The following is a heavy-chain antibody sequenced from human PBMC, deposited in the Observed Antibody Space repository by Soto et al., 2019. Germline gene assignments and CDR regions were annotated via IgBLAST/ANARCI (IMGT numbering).Heavy chain of an antibody. V-gene: IGHV3-15*07. J-gene: IGHJ4*01. D-gene: IGHD3-10*01. CDR1: GFAFSNAW. CDR3: TTDSRTTMPEVRFDY. CDR2: IKSKTDGGSA. Sequence: EVQLVESGGGLVKPGGSLRLSCAASGFAFSNAWINWVRQAPGKGLQWVGRIKSKTDGGSADYAAPVKGRFAVSRDDSRNIVYPQMNSLKIEDTAVEYCTTDSRTTMPEVRFDYWGHGTLVTVSS.